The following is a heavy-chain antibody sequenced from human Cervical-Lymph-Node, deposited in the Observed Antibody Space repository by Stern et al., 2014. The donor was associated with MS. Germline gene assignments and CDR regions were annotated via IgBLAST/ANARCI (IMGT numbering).Heavy chain of an antibody. CDR3: ARTPYNWNYGAFDI. J-gene: IGHJ3*02. V-gene: IGHV2-70*01. CDR2: IDWDDDK. Sequence: QITLKESGPALVKPTQTLTLTCTFSGFSLSTSGMRVSWIRQPPGQALEWLALIDWDDDKYYSTSLKTRLTISKDTSKNQVVLTMTNMDPVDTATYYCARTPYNWNYGAFDIWGQGTMVTVSS. CDR1: GFSLSTSGMR. D-gene: IGHD1-7*01.